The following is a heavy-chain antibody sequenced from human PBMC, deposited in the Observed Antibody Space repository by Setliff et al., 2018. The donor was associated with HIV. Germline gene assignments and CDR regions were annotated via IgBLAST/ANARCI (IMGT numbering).Heavy chain of an antibody. CDR1: GYNFTSHD. D-gene: IGHD2-2*01. CDR3: ARGYCSRTSCYGIYYFDN. Sequence: ASVKVSCKASGYNFTSHDINWVRQAPGQGLEWMGWMSPKSGNTGYARKFQGRVTMTRKTSISTAYMELRSLRSDDTAVYYWARGYCSRTSCYGIYYFDNWGQGTPVTVSS. J-gene: IGHJ4*02. V-gene: IGHV1-8*01. CDR2: MSPKSGNT.